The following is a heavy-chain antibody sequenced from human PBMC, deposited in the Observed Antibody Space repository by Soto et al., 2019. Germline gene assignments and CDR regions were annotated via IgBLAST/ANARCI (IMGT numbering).Heavy chain of an antibody. CDR1: GFSLSGFW. D-gene: IGHD3-10*01. V-gene: IGHV3-7*04. CDR3: VRDYFGPGPY. CDR2: IKEDGTQT. J-gene: IGHJ4*01. Sequence: VGSLRLSCVVSGFSLSGFWMSWVRQAPGKGLEWVANIKEDGTQTYYVDSVKGRFTISRDNAKNSLFLQMNSLRVEDTAVYYCVRDYFGPGPYWGQGTLVTVSS.